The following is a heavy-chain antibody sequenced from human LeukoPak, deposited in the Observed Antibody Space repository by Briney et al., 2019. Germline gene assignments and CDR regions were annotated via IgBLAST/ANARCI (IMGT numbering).Heavy chain of an antibody. V-gene: IGHV1-69*05. CDR3: ARERYVFWSGYYDY. Sequence: SVKVSCKASGGTFSSYAISWVRPAPGQGVEWMGGIIPIFGTANYARKFQGRVTITTDESTSTAYIELSSLRTEDTAVYYCARERYVFWSGYYDYWGQGTLVTVSS. CDR2: IIPIFGTA. J-gene: IGHJ4*02. D-gene: IGHD3-3*01. CDR1: GGTFSSYA.